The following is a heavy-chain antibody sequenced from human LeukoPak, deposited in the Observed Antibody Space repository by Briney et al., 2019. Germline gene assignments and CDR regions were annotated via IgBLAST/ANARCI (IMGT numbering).Heavy chain of an antibody. Sequence: PSETLSLTCTVSGGSISSYYWSWLRQPAGKGLEWVGRIYTSGSTNYNPSLKSRVTMSVDTSKNQFSLKLSSVTAADTAVYYCARGYSLVYYYYMDVWGKGTTVTVSS. CDR1: GGSISSYY. D-gene: IGHD5-18*01. CDR3: ARGYSLVYYYYMDV. V-gene: IGHV4-4*07. CDR2: IYTSGST. J-gene: IGHJ6*03.